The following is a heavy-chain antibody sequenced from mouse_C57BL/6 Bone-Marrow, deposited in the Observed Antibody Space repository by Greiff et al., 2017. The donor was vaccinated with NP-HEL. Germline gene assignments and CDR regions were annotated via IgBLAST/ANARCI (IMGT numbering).Heavy chain of an antibody. CDR3: ARNYYGSSYEVDY. Sequence: EVQLVESGGGLVKPGGSLKLSCAASGFTFSDYGMHWVRQAPEKGLEWVAYISSGSGPTNYADTVKGGFTISRDNAKNTLFLQMTSLRSEDTAMYYCARNYYGSSYEVDYWGQGTTLTVSS. CDR1: GFTFSDYG. J-gene: IGHJ2*01. D-gene: IGHD1-1*01. CDR2: ISSGSGPT. V-gene: IGHV5-17*01.